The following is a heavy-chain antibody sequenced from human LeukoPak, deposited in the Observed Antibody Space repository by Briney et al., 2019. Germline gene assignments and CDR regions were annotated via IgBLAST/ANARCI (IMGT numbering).Heavy chain of an antibody. Sequence: GASVKVSCKASGYTFSNYGISWVRQAPGQGLEWMGWISAYNGNTKYAQKFQGRVTLTTDTSTSTAYMELRSLRSDDTAVYYCARALNWGSYYYYMDVWGKGTTVTVSS. CDR3: ARALNWGSYYYYMDV. J-gene: IGHJ6*03. V-gene: IGHV1-18*01. CDR1: GYTFSNYG. D-gene: IGHD7-27*01. CDR2: ISAYNGNT.